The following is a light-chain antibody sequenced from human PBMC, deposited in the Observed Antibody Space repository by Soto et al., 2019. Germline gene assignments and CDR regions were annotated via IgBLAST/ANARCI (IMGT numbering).Light chain of an antibody. V-gene: IGKV3-20*01. Sequence: EIVLTQSPGTLSLSPGERATLSCRASQSVSSSYSAWYQQKPGQAPRLLIYGASSRATGIPDRFSGSGSGTDFTLTISRLEPEDVAVYYCQQYGSSPQFGQGTKLEIK. CDR2: GAS. J-gene: IGKJ2*01. CDR3: QQYGSSPQ. CDR1: QSVSSSY.